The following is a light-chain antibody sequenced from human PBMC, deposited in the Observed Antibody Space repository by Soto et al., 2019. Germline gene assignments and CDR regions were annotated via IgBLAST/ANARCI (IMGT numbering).Light chain of an antibody. CDR3: QTWGTGIVV. Sequence: QAVLTQSPSASASLGASVNVTCTLSSGHRNYAIAWHQQQPEKGPRYLMKLNSDGSHTKGDGIPDRFSGSSSGAERYLIISSLQSDDEADYYCQTWGTGIVVFGGGTQLTVL. CDR1: SGHRNYA. V-gene: IGLV4-69*01. J-gene: IGLJ2*01. CDR2: LNSDGSH.